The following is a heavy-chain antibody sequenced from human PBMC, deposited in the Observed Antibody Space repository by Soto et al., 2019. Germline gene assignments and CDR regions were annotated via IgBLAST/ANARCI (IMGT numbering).Heavy chain of an antibody. V-gene: IGHV3-23*01. D-gene: IGHD2-15*01. CDR3: XKGSRETATCXGEX. CDR2: ISGSADST. CDR1: GFTFSSYA. J-gene: IGHJ4*02. Sequence: EVQLLESGGGLVQPGGSLRLSCAASGFTFSSYAMSWVRQAPGKGLEWVSVISGSADSTNYADSVKGRFTISRDNSKNTLYLQMNSXXXXXXXXXXXXKGSRETATCXGEXWGQGT.